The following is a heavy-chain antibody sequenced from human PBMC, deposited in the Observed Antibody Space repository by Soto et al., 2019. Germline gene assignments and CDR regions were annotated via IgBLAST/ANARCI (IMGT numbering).Heavy chain of an antibody. CDR3: ARGYHDYDNWFDP. Sequence: TLSLTCTVSGGSISSGGYYWSWIRQHPGKGLEWIGYIYYSGSTYYNPSLKSRVTISVDTSKNQFSLKLSSVTAADTAVYYCARGYHDYDNWFDPWGQGTLVTVSS. V-gene: IGHV4-31*03. CDR1: GGSISSGGYY. D-gene: IGHD2-2*01. CDR2: IYYSGST. J-gene: IGHJ5*02.